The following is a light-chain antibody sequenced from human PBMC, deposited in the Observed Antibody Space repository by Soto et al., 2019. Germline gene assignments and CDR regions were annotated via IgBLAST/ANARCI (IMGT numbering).Light chain of an antibody. Sequence: DIQMTQSPSTLSASVGDRVTITCRASQSISSWLAWYHQDPGKAPKLLIYKASTLESGVPSRFSGSGSGTAFTLTISSLQPDDFATYYCQQYNSSPWTFGQGTKVEIK. J-gene: IGKJ1*01. CDR2: KAS. CDR3: QQYNSSPWT. V-gene: IGKV1-5*03. CDR1: QSISSW.